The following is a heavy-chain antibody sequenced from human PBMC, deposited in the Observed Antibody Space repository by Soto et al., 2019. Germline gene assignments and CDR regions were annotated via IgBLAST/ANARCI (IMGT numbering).Heavy chain of an antibody. CDR2: ITSVGTT. Sequence: GTLRLSFTASVFTFSSYEMTWVRQAPGKGLEWISYITSVGTTYYADSAKGRFTISRDNAKNSLYLHLNSLTAEDTAIYYCARVLYATWSSFDYWGQGTLVTVSS. V-gene: IGHV3-48*03. CDR1: VFTFSSYE. J-gene: IGHJ4*02. CDR3: ARVLYATWSSFDY. D-gene: IGHD1-26*01.